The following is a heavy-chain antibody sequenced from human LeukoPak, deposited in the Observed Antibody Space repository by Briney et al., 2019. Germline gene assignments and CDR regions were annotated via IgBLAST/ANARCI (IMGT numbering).Heavy chain of an antibody. CDR1: GFTFSSCA. V-gene: IGHV3-66*01. Sequence: GGSLRLSCAASGFTFSSCAMSWVRQAPGKGLEWVSGIYTGGTTYYTDSVKGRFTISRDNPNNTLYLQMHSLRAEDTAVYYCAREISRFGIWGQGTLVTVSS. J-gene: IGHJ4*02. CDR2: IYTGGTT. CDR3: AREISRFGI. D-gene: IGHD3-16*01.